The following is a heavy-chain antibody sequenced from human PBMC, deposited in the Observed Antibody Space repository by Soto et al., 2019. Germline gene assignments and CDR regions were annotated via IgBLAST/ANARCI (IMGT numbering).Heavy chain of an antibody. CDR3: ARDFGSDLSAPGAVFDY. J-gene: IGHJ4*02. CDR2: ISPYNGKT. CDR1: GYFFTSYG. V-gene: IGHV1-18*04. Sequence: ASVKVSCKASGYFFTSYGISWVRQAPGQGLEWMGWISPYNGKTKYAQNFQGRVTMTTDTSTYTAYMEMRSLRSDDPAVYYCARDFGSDLSAPGAVFDYWGQGTLVTVSS. D-gene: IGHD3-3*01.